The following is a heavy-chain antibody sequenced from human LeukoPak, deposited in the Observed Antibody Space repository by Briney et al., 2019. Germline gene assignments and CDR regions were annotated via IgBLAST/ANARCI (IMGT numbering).Heavy chain of an antibody. Sequence: ASVKVSCKASGYTFTSYYMHWVRQAPGQGLEWMGIINPSGGSTSYAQKFQGRVTMTRDTSTSTVYMELSSLRSEDTAVYYCARGPYDSSGFMGHAHDYWGQGTLVTVSS. D-gene: IGHD3-22*01. CDR3: ARGPYDSSGFMGHAHDY. V-gene: IGHV1-46*01. CDR1: GYTFTSYY. J-gene: IGHJ4*02. CDR2: INPSGGST.